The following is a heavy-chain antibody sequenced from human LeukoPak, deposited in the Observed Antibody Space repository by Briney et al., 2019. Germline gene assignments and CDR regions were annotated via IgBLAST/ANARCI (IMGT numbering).Heavy chain of an antibody. D-gene: IGHD2-15*01. CDR2: INPNSGGT. V-gene: IGHV1-2*02. Sequence: GASVKVSCKASGYSFSSYYMHWVRQAPGQGLEWMGWINPNSGGTNYAQKFQGRVTMTRDTSISTAYMELSRLRSDDTAVYYCAREVVVAATFDYWGQGTLVTVSS. CDR3: AREVVVAATFDY. J-gene: IGHJ4*02. CDR1: GYSFSSYY.